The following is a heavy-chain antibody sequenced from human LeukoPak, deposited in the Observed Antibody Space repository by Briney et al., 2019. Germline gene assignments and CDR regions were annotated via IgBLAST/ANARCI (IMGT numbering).Heavy chain of an antibody. CDR2: IQTDGSST. Sequence: GGSLRLSCAASGFTFSSYWMHWVRQAPGKGLVWVSRIQTDGSSTNYADSVKGRFTISRDDAKNTLYLQMNSLRAGDTAVYYCARDMFDWLFEDLEIGVSFDYWGQGTLVTVSS. J-gene: IGHJ4*02. CDR1: GFTFSSYW. V-gene: IGHV3-74*01. D-gene: IGHD3-9*01. CDR3: ARDMFDWLFEDLEIGVSFDY.